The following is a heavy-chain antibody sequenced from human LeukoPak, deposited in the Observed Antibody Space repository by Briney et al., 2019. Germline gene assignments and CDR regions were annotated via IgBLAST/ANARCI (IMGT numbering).Heavy chain of an antibody. CDR3: ARLSQRYSYGSGLFDY. D-gene: IGHD5-18*01. J-gene: IGHJ4*02. CDR2: IYYSGST. Sequence: PSETLSLTCTVSGGSISSYYWSWIRQPPGKGLEWTGYIYYSGSTNYNPSLKSRVTISVVTSKNQFSLKLSSVTAADTAVYYCARLSQRYSYGSGLFDYWGQGTLVTVSS. CDR1: GGSISSYY. V-gene: IGHV4-59*08.